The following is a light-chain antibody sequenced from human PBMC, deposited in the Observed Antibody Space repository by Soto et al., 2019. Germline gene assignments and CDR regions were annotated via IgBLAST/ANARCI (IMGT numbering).Light chain of an antibody. Sequence: DIQLTQSPSFLSASVGDRVTITCRASQGISSYLAWYQQKPGKAPKLLIYAASTLQSGVPSRFSGSGYGTEFTLTISSLQPEDFATYYCQQLNSYPLTFGQGTKVEIK. CDR3: QQLNSYPLT. CDR1: QGISSY. V-gene: IGKV1-9*01. J-gene: IGKJ1*01. CDR2: AAS.